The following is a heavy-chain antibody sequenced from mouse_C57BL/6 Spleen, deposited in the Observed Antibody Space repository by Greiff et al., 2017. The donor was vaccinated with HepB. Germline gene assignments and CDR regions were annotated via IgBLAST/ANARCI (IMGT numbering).Heavy chain of an antibody. Sequence: EVQLQQSGGDLVKPGGSLKLSCAASGFTFSSYGMSWVRQTPDKRLEWVATISSGGSYTYYPDSVKGRFTISRDNAKNTLYLQMSSLKSEDTAMYYCATSTVVAPYYAMDYWGQGTSVTVSS. CDR1: GFTFSSYG. V-gene: IGHV5-6*01. D-gene: IGHD1-1*01. J-gene: IGHJ4*01. CDR3: ATSTVVAPYYAMDY. CDR2: ISSGGSYT.